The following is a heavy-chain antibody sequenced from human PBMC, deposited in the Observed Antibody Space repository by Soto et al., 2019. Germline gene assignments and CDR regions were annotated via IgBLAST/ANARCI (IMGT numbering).Heavy chain of an antibody. J-gene: IGHJ4*02. D-gene: IGHD1-26*01. CDR1: GFTFSSYE. Sequence: PGGSLRLSCAASGFTFSSYEMNWVRQAPGKGLEWVSYISSSGSTIYYADSVKGRFTISRDNAKNSLYLQMNSLRAEDTAVYYCARDQGRRELLYFDYWGQGTLVTVSS. CDR2: ISSSGSTI. CDR3: ARDQGRRELLYFDY. V-gene: IGHV3-48*03.